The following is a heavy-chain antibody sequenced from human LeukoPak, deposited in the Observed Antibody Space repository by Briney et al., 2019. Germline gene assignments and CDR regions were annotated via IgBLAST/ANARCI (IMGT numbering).Heavy chain of an antibody. CDR1: GYTFTSYG. Sequence: ASVKVSCKASGYTFTSYGISWVRQAPGQGLVWMGWISAYSGNTNYAQKLQGRVTMTTDTSTSTAYMELRSLRSDDTAVYYCARSLVVVTAINAFDIWGQGTMVTVSS. CDR2: ISAYSGNT. D-gene: IGHD2-21*02. J-gene: IGHJ3*02. CDR3: ARSLVVVTAINAFDI. V-gene: IGHV1-18*01.